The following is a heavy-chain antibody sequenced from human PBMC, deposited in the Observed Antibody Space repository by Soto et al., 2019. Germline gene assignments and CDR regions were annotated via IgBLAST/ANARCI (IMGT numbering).Heavy chain of an antibody. CDR1: GYTFTSYY. CDR3: ARDRCSGGSCYSRGWFDP. V-gene: IGHV1-46*01. Sequence: ASVKVSCKASGYTFTSYYMHWVRQAPGQGLEWMGIINPSGGSTSYAQKFQGRVTMTRDTSTSTVYIELSSLRSEDTAVYYCARDRCSGGSCYSRGWFDPWGQGTLVTVSS. CDR2: INPSGGST. J-gene: IGHJ5*02. D-gene: IGHD2-15*01.